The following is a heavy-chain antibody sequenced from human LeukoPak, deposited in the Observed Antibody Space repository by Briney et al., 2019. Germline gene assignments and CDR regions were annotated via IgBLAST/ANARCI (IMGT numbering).Heavy chain of an antibody. CDR3: ARGFWSGYYNSNWFDP. V-gene: IGHV4-31*03. J-gene: IGHJ5*02. CDR1: GGSISSGGYY. CDR2: IYHSGST. Sequence: PPETLSLTCTVSGGSISSGGYYWSWIRQHPGKGLEWIGYIYHSGSTNYNPSLKSRVTISVDRFKNHFSLKLKSVTAADTAVYYCARGFWSGYYNSNWFDPWGQGTLVTVSS. D-gene: IGHD3-3*01.